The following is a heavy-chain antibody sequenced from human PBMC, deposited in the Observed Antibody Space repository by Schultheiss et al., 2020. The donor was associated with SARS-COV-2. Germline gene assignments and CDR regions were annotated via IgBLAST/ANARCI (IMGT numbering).Heavy chain of an antibody. J-gene: IGHJ3*02. D-gene: IGHD6-6*01. CDR1: GFTFSSYA. CDR2: IWNDGSNK. V-gene: IGHV3-33*08. Sequence: GESLKISCAASGFTFSSYAMSWVRQAPGKGLEWVAVIWNDGSNKYYADSVKGRFTISRDNSKNTLYLQMNSLRAEDTAVYYCARDRGHQAPYDAFDIWGQGTMVTVSS. CDR3: ARDRGHQAPYDAFDI.